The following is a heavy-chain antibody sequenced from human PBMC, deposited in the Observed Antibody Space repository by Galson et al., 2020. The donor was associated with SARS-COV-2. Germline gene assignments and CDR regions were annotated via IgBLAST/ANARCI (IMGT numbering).Heavy chain of an antibody. J-gene: IGHJ3*02. CDR2: IYYRGNA. CDR1: GGSISTPNHF. Sequence: SETLSLTCSVSGGSISTPNHFWSWVRQRPGKGLEWIGYIYYRGNAYYNPSLKSRATLSVDTSKNQFSLRITSVTAADTAVYYCAREVNEEADTDAFDIWGQGTAVTVSS. CDR3: AREVNEEADTDAFDI. V-gene: IGHV4-31*03. D-gene: IGHD2-15*01.